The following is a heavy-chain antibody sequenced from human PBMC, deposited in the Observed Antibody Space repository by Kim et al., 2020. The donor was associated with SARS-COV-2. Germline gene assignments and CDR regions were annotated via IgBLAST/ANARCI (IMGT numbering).Heavy chain of an antibody. J-gene: IGHJ4*02. Sequence: TFYSDSVKGRFTISRDNSKTTLYLHMHTLRAEDPAVYYCAKPYGGPMFDYWGQGTLVSVSS. D-gene: IGHD4-17*01. CDR3: AKPYGGPMFDY. V-gene: IGHV3-23*01. CDR2: T.